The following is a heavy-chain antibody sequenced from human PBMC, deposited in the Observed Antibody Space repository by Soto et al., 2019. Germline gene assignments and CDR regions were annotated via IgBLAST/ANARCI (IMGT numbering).Heavy chain of an antibody. J-gene: IGHJ5*02. Sequence: QVQLVQSGAEVKKPGASVKVSCKASGYTFTSYDINWVRQATGQGLEWMGWMNPNSGNTGYAQKFQGRVTMTRNTSXSXXYMELSSLRSEDTAVYYCARGQTEPELALFLRFDPWGQGTLVTVSS. CDR3: ARGQTEPELALFLRFDP. CDR1: GYTFTSYD. D-gene: IGHD1-7*01. V-gene: IGHV1-8*01. CDR2: MNPNSGNT.